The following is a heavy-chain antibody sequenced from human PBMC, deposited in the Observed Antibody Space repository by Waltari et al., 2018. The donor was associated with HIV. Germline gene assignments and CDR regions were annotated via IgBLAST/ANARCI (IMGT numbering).Heavy chain of an antibody. Sequence: QVQLQQWGAGLLKPSETLSLTCAVYGGSFSGYYWSWVRQPPGKGLEWIGEINHSGSTNYNPSLKSRVTISVDTSKNQFSLKLSSVTAADTAVYYCAREGGRFRELRANYYYYGMDVWGQGTTVTVSS. D-gene: IGHD3-16*01. V-gene: IGHV4-34*01. CDR3: AREGGRFRELRANYYYYGMDV. CDR2: INHSGST. J-gene: IGHJ6*02. CDR1: GGSFSGYY.